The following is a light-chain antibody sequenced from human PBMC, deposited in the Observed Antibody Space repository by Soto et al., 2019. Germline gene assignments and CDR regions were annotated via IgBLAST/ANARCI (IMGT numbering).Light chain of an antibody. Sequence: SALTQPPSASGSPGQSVTISCTGTSSDVGGYNYVSWYQQHPGKAPKLMISEVSKRPSGVPDRFSGSKSGNTASLTVSGLQAEDEADYYCSSYAGSFWVFGGGTKLTVL. CDR3: SSYAGSFWV. V-gene: IGLV2-8*01. J-gene: IGLJ3*02. CDR1: SSDVGGYNY. CDR2: EVS.